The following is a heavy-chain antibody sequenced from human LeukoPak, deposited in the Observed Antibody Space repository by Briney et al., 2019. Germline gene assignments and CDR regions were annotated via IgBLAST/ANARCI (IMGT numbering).Heavy chain of an antibody. D-gene: IGHD2-15*01. J-gene: IGHJ4*02. CDR1: GFTFSSYG. CDR3: AKEYCGGGRCNDDFFDY. V-gene: IGHV3-30*18. CDR2: ISYDENTK. Sequence: PGRSLRLSCAASGFTFSSYGMHWVRQAPGKGLEWVAVISYDENTKYYADSVKGRFTISRDNSKDTLYLQMDSLTAEDTAVYYCAKEYCGGGRCNDDFFDYWGQGTLVTVSS.